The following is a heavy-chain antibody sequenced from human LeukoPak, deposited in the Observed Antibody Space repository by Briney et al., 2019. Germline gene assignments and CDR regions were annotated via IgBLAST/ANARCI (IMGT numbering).Heavy chain of an antibody. CDR1: GFAFSKYN. J-gene: IGHJ1*01. Sequence: GGSLRLSCAASGFAFSKYNMHWVRQAPGKGLEWVAVTSNDGKIKYYADSVKGRFTISRDNSKKTLYLQMNSLRAEDTAVYYCARGQYRRSAYYDTGSGGVFQHWGQGTLVTVSS. CDR2: TSNDGKIK. V-gene: IGHV3-30*04. CDR3: ARGQYRRSAYYDTGSGGVFQH. D-gene: IGHD3-22*01.